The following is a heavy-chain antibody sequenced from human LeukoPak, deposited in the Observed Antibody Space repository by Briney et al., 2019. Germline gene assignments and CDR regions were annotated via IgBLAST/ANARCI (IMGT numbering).Heavy chain of an antibody. CDR3: ARVGGDVLSGHRTGYYYAMDV. D-gene: IGHD3-3*01. CDR1: GFTFTRFA. Sequence: GGSLRLSCAASGFTFTRFAMYCVHQAPGKGLEWVALISYDGSNKYYADSVKGRFTISRDNSKNTVYLQMNSPRAEDTAVYYCARVGGDVLSGHRTGYYYAMDVWGQGTAVTVSS. J-gene: IGHJ6*02. CDR2: ISYDGSNK. V-gene: IGHV3-30*04.